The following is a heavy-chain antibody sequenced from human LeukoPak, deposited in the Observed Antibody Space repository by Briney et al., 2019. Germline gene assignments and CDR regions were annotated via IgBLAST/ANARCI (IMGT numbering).Heavy chain of an antibody. CDR3: ALRPPESSSGLDY. Sequence: PSETLSLTCAVSGYSISSGYYWGWIRQPPGKGLEWIGSIYHSGSTYYNPPLKSRVTISVDTSKNQFSLKLSSVTAADTAVYYCALRPPESSSGLDYWGQGTLVTVSS. CDR2: IYHSGST. J-gene: IGHJ4*02. V-gene: IGHV4-38-2*01. D-gene: IGHD3-10*01. CDR1: GYSISSGYY.